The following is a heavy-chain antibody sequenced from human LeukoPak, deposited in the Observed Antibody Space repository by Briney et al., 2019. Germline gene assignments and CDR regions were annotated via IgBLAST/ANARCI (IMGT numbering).Heavy chain of an antibody. J-gene: IGHJ4*02. CDR2: INPNSGGT. CDR3: ARDQPYYYGSGSSSHSDY. D-gene: IGHD3-10*01. CDR1: GYTFTGYY. Sequence: ASVKVSCKASGYTFTGYYMHWVRQAPGQGLEWMGWINPNSGGTNYAQKFQGRVTMTRDTSISTAYMELSRLRSDDTAVYYCARDQPYYYGSGSSSHSDYWGLGTLVTVSS. V-gene: IGHV1-2*02.